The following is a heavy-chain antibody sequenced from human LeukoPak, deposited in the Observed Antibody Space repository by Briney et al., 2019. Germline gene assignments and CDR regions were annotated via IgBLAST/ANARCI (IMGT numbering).Heavy chain of an antibody. Sequence: SETLSLTCTVSGGSISSYYCSWIRQPAGKGLAWIGRIYASGSTNYNPSLKSRVTMSVDTSKNQFSLKLSSVTAADTAVYFCARAAAGTANFDPWGQGTLVTVSS. CDR2: IYASGST. V-gene: IGHV4-4*07. CDR3: ARAAAGTANFDP. J-gene: IGHJ5*02. CDR1: GGSISSYY. D-gene: IGHD2-2*01.